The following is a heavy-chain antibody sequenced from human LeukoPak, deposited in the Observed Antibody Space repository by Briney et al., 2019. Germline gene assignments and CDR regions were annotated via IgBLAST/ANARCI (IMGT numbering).Heavy chain of an antibody. V-gene: IGHV3-48*04. Sequence: PGGSLRLSCAASGFTFSSYAMSWVRQAPGKGLEWLSYISTSGSTIYYADSVKGRFTISRDNAKNSLYLQMNSLRAEDTAVYYCAREALSGVYHFDNWGQGTLVTVSS. CDR3: AREALSGVYHFDN. CDR1: GFTFSSYA. CDR2: ISTSGSTI. J-gene: IGHJ4*02. D-gene: IGHD3-10*01.